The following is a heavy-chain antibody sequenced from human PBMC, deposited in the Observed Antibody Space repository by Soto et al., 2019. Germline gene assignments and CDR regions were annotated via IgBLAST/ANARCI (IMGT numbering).Heavy chain of an antibody. Sequence: GALRLSCGASRFTFSDFEMNWVRQAPGKGLEWVSYISTSGSKIYYADSVKGRFTISRDNAKNSLYLQMNSLRAEDTGLYYCARDRSYASGIYPFPFDLWGQGTMVTVSS. J-gene: IGHJ3*01. D-gene: IGHD3-10*01. CDR2: ISTSGSKI. V-gene: IGHV3-48*03. CDR3: ARDRSYASGIYPFPFDL. CDR1: RFTFSDFE.